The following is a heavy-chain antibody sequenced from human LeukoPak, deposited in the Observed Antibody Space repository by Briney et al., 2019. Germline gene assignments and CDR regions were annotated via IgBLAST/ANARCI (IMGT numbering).Heavy chain of an antibody. J-gene: IGHJ6*03. CDR3: ARDGEVASSYGYYYYYMDV. Sequence: ASVNVSCTASVYTFTTYYMHWVRQAPGQGLEWMGIINPSGGSTSYAQKFQGRVTMTRDTSTSTVYMELSSLRSEDTAVYYCARDGEVASSYGYYYYYMDVWGKGTTVTVSS. CDR1: VYTFTTYY. CDR2: INPSGGST. V-gene: IGHV1-46*01. D-gene: IGHD5-18*01.